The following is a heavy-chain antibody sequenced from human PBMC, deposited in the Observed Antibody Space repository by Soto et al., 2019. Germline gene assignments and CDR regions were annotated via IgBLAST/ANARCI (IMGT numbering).Heavy chain of an antibody. D-gene: IGHD6-13*01. J-gene: IGHJ4*02. CDR3: AKAKQGYSSSRPDY. Sequence: QVQLVVSGGGVVQPGRSLRLSCAASGFTFSSYGMHWVRQAPGKGLEWVAVISYDGSNKYYADSVKGRFTISRDNSKNTLYRQMKSLRAEDTAVYYCAKAKQGYSSSRPDYWGQGTLVTVSS. CDR1: GFTFSSYG. CDR2: ISYDGSNK. V-gene: IGHV3-30*18.